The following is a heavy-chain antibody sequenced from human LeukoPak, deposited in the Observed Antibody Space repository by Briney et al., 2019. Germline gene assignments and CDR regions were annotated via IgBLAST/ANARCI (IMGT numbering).Heavy chain of an antibody. D-gene: IGHD6-13*01. CDR2: INHSGST. CDR3: ASHGGIAARNFDY. Sequence: SETLSLTCAVYGGSFSGYYWSWIRQPPGKGLERIGEINHSGSTNYNPSLKSRVTISVDTSKNQFSLKLSSVTAADTAVYYCASHGGIAARNFDYWGQGTLVTVSS. CDR1: GGSFSGYY. V-gene: IGHV4-34*01. J-gene: IGHJ4*02.